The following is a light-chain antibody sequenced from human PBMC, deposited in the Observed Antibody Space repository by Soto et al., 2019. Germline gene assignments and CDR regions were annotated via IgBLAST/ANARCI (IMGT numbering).Light chain of an antibody. CDR3: EQYNSYST. Sequence: DIQMPQSPSTLSASVEDRVTITCRASQSISSWLAWYQQKPGKAPKVLIYKASRLESGVPSRCSSSRSGTEFTLIISRLQPDDFVTNYLEQYNSYSTFGQGTKVEIK. V-gene: IGKV1-5*03. J-gene: IGKJ1*01. CDR1: QSISSW. CDR2: KAS.